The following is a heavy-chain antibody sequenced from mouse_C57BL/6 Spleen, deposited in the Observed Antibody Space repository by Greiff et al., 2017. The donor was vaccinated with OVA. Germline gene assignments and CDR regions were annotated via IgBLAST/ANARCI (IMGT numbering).Heavy chain of an antibody. J-gene: IGHJ1*03. D-gene: IGHD2-14*01. CDR3: ASGGTWYFDV. CDR2: IYPGDGDT. CDR1: GYAFSSSW. V-gene: IGHV1-82*01. Sequence: VQRVESGPELVKPGASVKISCKASGYAFSSSWMNWVKQRPGKGLEWIGRIYPGDGDTNYNGKFKGKATLTADKSSSTAYMQLSSLTSEDSAVYFCASGGTWYFDVWGTGTTVTVSS.